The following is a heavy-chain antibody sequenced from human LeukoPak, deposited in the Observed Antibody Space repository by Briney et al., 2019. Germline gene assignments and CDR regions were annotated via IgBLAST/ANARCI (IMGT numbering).Heavy chain of an antibody. CDR2: IYYSGDT. V-gene: IGHV4-39*01. CDR3: ARRYSGRYYND. CDR1: GDSIGCSNCY. Sequence: SETLSLTCTVSGDSIGCSNCYWGWVRQPPGTGLEWIGSIYYSGDTHYNPSLKSRVTISVDPSKNQFSLKLSSVTAADTAVYYCARRYSGRYYNDWGQGTLVTVSS. J-gene: IGHJ4*02. D-gene: IGHD1-26*01.